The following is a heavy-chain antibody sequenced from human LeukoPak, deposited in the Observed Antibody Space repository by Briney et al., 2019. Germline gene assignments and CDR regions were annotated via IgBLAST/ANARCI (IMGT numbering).Heavy chain of an antibody. J-gene: IGHJ4*02. CDR1: AFTFNNYG. Sequence: GGSLRLSCAASAFTFNNYGMHWVRQAPGKGLEWVAFIQFDGNDKFYADSVKGRFTISRDNSKNTLFLQMNSLRAEDTAVYYCAKDDRWLQFCCWGQGTLVTVSA. D-gene: IGHD5-24*01. V-gene: IGHV3-30*02. CDR3: AKDDRWLQFCC. CDR2: IQFDGNDK.